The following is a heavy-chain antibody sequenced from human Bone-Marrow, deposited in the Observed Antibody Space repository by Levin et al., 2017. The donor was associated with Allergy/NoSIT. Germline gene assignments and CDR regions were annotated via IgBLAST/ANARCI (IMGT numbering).Heavy chain of an antibody. V-gene: IGHV3-49*04. CDR1: GFTFGDYT. CDR3: ARSLTVPAAKYWFDP. CDR2: IRSKLYGGAT. Sequence: GGSLRLSCTASGFTFGDYTMSWVRQAPGKGLDWVGFIRSKLYGGATEYAASVNGRFTISRDDSKSIAYLQMNSLETEDTAVYYCARSLTVPAAKYWFDPWGQGTLVTVSA. J-gene: IGHJ5*02. D-gene: IGHD2-2*01.